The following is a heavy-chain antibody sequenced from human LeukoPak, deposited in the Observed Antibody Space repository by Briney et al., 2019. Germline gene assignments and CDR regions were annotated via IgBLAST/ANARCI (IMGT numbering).Heavy chain of an antibody. D-gene: IGHD4-17*01. Sequence: GGSLRLSCAVSGFIFSNYAMNWVRQAPGKGLEWVPAISGSGGSTYYADSVKGRFTISRDNSKNTLYLQMNSLRAEDTALYYCARGRYYFDYWGQGTLATVSS. CDR2: ISGSGGST. V-gene: IGHV3-23*01. CDR1: GFIFSNYA. CDR3: ARGRYYFDY. J-gene: IGHJ4*02.